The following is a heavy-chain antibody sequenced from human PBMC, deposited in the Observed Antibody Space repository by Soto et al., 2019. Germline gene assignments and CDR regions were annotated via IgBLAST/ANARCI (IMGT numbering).Heavy chain of an antibody. V-gene: IGHV3-23*01. J-gene: IGHJ4*02. CDR2: IRGGGDTT. CDR1: GFTFNNYA. D-gene: IGHD3-10*01. Sequence: EVQLLESGGGLVQPGGSLRLSCAASGFTFNNYAMSWVRQAPGKGLEWVSAIRGGGDTTSYADSVKGRFTVSRDGSKNTLYLQMNSLRAEDTAVYYCAKGRGGSGSLNPRVAYWGQGTLVTVSS. CDR3: AKGRGGSGSLNPRVAY.